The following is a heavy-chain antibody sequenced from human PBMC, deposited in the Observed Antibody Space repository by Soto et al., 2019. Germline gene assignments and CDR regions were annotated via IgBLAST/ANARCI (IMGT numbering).Heavy chain of an antibody. CDR2: ISYDGSNK. CDR3: ARALYYYDSSGYIRPYYFDY. D-gene: IGHD3-22*01. CDR1: GFTFSSYA. Sequence: GGSLRLSCAASGFTFSSYAMHWVRQAPGKGLEWVAVISYDGSNKYYADSVKGRFTISRDNSKNTLYLQMNSLRAEDTAVYYCARALYYYDSSGYIRPYYFDYWGQGTLVTVSS. J-gene: IGHJ4*02. V-gene: IGHV3-30-3*01.